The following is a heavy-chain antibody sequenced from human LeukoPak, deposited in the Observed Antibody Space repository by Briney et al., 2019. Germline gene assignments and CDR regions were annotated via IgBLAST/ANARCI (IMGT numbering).Heavy chain of an antibody. D-gene: IGHD1-26*01. V-gene: IGHV4-39*07. J-gene: IGHJ4*02. CDR1: GGSISSSSYY. CDR2: IYYSGST. Sequence: SETLSLTCTVSGGSISSSSYYWGWIRQPPGKGLEWIGSIYYSGSTYYNPSLKSRVTISVDTSKNQFSLKLSSVTAADTAVYYCGGIVGATMRADYWGQGTLVTVSS. CDR3: GGIVGATMRADY.